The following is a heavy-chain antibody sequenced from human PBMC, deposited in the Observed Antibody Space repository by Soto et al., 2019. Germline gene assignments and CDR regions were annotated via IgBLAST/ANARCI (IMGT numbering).Heavy chain of an antibody. D-gene: IGHD6-13*01. CDR2: IYHSGST. CDR1: GYSISSGYY. V-gene: IGHV4-38-2*02. J-gene: IGHJ5*01. Sequence: SETLSLTCAVSGYSISSGYYWGWIRQPPGKGLEWIGSIYHSGSTYYNPSLKSRVTISVDTSKSQFSLKLSSVTAADTAVYYCARDVKQQLANWFDPWGQGTMVTVSS. CDR3: ARDVKQQLANWFDP.